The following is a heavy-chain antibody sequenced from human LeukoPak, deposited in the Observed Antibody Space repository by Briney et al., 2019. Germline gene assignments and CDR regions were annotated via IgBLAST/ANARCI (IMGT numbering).Heavy chain of an antibody. J-gene: IGHJ4*02. D-gene: IGHD1/OR15-1a*01. Sequence: GGSLGLSCAASGFTFSTYAIHWVRQAPGKGLEWVALISFDGSNKYYADSVKGRFTISRDNSKNTLFLEMNSLRAEDTAVYYCARDSSDWNNVLGYWGQGTLVTVSS. CDR3: ARDSSDWNNVLGY. CDR2: ISFDGSNK. V-gene: IGHV3-30-3*01. CDR1: GFTFSTYA.